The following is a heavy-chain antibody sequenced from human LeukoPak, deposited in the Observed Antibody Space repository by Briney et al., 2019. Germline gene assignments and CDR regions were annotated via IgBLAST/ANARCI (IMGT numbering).Heavy chain of an antibody. CDR2: IHYSGST. CDR1: GGSISSYY. D-gene: IGHD2-21*02. CDR3: ARSPGVVTAIQVGYFQH. J-gene: IGHJ1*01. Sequence: PSETLSLTCTVSGGSISSYYWSWIRQPPGKGLEWIGYIHYSGSTNYNPSLKSRVTISVDTSKNQFSLKLSSVTAADTAVYYCARSPGVVTAIQVGYFQHWGQGTLVTVSS. V-gene: IGHV4-59*01.